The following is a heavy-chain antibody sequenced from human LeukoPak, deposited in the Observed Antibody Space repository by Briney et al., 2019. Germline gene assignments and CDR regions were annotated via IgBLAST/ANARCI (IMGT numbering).Heavy chain of an antibody. CDR3: ARETIPADREEY. CDR1: GFTFSSYD. V-gene: IGHV3-13*01. CDR2: IGTAGDT. D-gene: IGHD6-13*01. Sequence: GGSLRLSCAASGFTFSSYDMHWVRQATGKGLEWVSAIGTAGDTYYPGSVKGRFTITRENAKNSLYLQMNSLRAEDTAVYYCARETIPADREEYWGQGTLVTVSS. J-gene: IGHJ4*02.